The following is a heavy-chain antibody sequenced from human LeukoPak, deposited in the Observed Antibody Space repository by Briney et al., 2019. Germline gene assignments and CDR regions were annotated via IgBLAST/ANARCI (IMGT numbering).Heavy chain of an antibody. Sequence: GGSLRLSCAASGFTFSSYWMSWVRQAPGKGLEWVANIKQDGSEKYYVDSVKGRFTISRDNAKNSLYLQMNSLRAEDTAVYYCARARRDCSSTSCHTSFWFDPWGQGTLVTVSS. V-gene: IGHV3-7*01. CDR2: IKQDGSEK. CDR3: ARARRDCSSTSCHTSFWFDP. J-gene: IGHJ5*02. CDR1: GFTFSSYW. D-gene: IGHD2-2*02.